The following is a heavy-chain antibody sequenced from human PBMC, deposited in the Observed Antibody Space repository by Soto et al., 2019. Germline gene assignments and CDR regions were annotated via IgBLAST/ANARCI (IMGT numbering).Heavy chain of an antibody. CDR1: GDSVSSNSPA. CDR3: ARDLRGGQLGKYYFDY. D-gene: IGHD6-6*01. Sequence: SQTLSLTCAISGDSVSSNSPAWNWIRQSPSRGLEWLGRTYYRSKWYNDYAVSVKSRITINPDTSKNQFSLQLNSVTPEDTAVYYCARDLRGGQLGKYYFDYWGQGTLVTVSS. V-gene: IGHV6-1*01. CDR2: TYYRSKWYN. J-gene: IGHJ4*02.